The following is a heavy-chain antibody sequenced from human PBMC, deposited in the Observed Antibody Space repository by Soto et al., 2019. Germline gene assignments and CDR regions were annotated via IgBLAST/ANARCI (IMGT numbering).Heavy chain of an antibody. D-gene: IGHD3-9*01. Sequence: ASVKVSCKASGYTFTGYYMHWVRQAPGQGLEWMGWINPNSGGTNYAQKFQGWVTMTRDTSISAAYMELSRLRSDDTAVYYCARDSMGLEYYDILTGYSPEYAVDIWGEGTMVTVSS. V-gene: IGHV1-2*04. CDR3: ARDSMGLEYYDILTGYSPEYAVDI. J-gene: IGHJ3*02. CDR1: GYTFTGYY. CDR2: INPNSGGT.